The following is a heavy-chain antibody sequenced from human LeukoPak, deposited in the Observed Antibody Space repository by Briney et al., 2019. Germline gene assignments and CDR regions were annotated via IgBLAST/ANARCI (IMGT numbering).Heavy chain of an antibody. J-gene: IGHJ3*02. D-gene: IGHD1-14*01. V-gene: IGHV4-34*01. Sequence: GSLRLSCAASGFTFSNFGMNWVRQAPGKGLEWIGEINHSGSTNYNPSLKSRVTISVDTSKNQFSLKLSSVTAADTAVYYCARRIPEGGAFDIWGQGTMVTVSS. CDR2: INHSGST. CDR1: GFTFSNFG. CDR3: ARRIPEGGAFDI.